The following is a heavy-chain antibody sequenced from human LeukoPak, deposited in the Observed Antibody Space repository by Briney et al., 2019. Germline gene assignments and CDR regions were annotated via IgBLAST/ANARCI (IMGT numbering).Heavy chain of an antibody. D-gene: IGHD5-24*01. CDR2: IKHDGSQK. CDR3: ARDAGYGYWVVDY. Sequence: PGGSLRLSCVVSGFSFSTYWIKWVRQAPGEDLEWVAHIKHDGSQKYYVDSVKGRFTISRDNAKNSLYLQMNSLRAEDTAVYYCARDAGYGYWVVDYWGQRTLVTVSS. CDR1: GFSFSTYW. J-gene: IGHJ4*02. V-gene: IGHV3-7*01.